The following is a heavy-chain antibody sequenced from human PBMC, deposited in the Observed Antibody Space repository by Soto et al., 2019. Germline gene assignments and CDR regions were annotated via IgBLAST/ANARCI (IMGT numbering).Heavy chain of an antibody. Sequence: PGGSLRLSCAASGFTFSSYGMPWVRQAPGKGLEWVAVIWYDGSNKYYADSVKGRFTISRDNSKNTLYLQMNSLRAEDTAVYYCARGGVRSSYYYYYMDVWGKGTTVTVSS. J-gene: IGHJ6*03. V-gene: IGHV3-33*01. CDR3: ARGGVRSSYYYYYMDV. CDR1: GFTFSSYG. CDR2: IWYDGSNK. D-gene: IGHD3-10*01.